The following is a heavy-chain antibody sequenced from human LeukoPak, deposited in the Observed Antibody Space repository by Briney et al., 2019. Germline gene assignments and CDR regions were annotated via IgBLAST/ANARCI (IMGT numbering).Heavy chain of an antibody. CDR1: GFTFSSYA. J-gene: IGHJ4*02. D-gene: IGHD3-10*01. CDR2: ISYDGSNK. CDR3: ARDFGVF. Sequence: PGGSLRLSCAASGFTFSSYAMHWVRQAPGKGLEWVAVISYDGSNKYYADSVKGRFTISRDNSKNTLYLQMKSLRAEDTAVYYCARDFGVFGGQGTLVTVSS. V-gene: IGHV3-30*04.